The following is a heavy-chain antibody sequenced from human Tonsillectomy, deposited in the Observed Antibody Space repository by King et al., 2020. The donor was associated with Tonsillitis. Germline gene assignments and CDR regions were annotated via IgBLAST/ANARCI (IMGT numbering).Heavy chain of an antibody. CDR1: GFSLSTSEMC. CDR3: ARMVPYCSSNTCYGVPHY. V-gene: IGHV2-70*04. J-gene: IGHJ4*02. CDR2: IDWDDDK. Sequence: TLKESGPALVKPTQTLTLTCTFSGFSLSTSEMCVSWFRQPPGKALEWLARIDWDDDKFYSTSLKTRLTISKDTSENQVVLTMTNMDPEDTATYYCARMVPYCSSNTCYGVPHYWGQGTLVTVSS. D-gene: IGHD2-2*01.